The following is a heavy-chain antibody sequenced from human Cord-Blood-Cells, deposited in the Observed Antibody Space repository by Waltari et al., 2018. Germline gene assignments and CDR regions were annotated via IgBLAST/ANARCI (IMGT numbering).Heavy chain of an antibody. V-gene: IGHV3-48*02. Sequence: VQLVASGGDLVQPGGSLRLSCAASGFTFSSYSMNWVRQAPGKGLEWVSYISSSSSTIYYADSVKGRFTISGDNAKNSLYLQMNSLRDEDTAVYYCARSVTIFGVVTPFDYWGQGTLVTVSS. D-gene: IGHD3-3*01. CDR1: GFTFSSYS. CDR2: ISSSSSTI. CDR3: ARSVTIFGVVTPFDY. J-gene: IGHJ4*02.